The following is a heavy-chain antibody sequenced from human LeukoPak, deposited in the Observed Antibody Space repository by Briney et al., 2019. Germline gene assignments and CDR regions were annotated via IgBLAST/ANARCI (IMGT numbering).Heavy chain of an antibody. CDR3: ARRGLPFDY. V-gene: IGHV4-39*01. CDR1: GGSISSSSYY. J-gene: IGHJ4*02. D-gene: IGHD5-18*01. CDR2: IYYSGST. Sequence: SETLSLTCTVAGGSISSSSYYWGWIRQPPGKGLEWTGSIYYSGSTYYNPSLKSRVTISVDTSKNQFSLKLSSVTAADTAVYYCARRGLPFDYWGQGTLLTVSS.